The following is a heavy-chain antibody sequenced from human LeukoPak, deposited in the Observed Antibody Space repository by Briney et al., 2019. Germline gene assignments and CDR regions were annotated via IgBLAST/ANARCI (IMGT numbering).Heavy chain of an antibody. Sequence: GGSLRLSCAASGFTFSSYAMSWVRQAPGQGLEWMGIINPSGGSTSYAQKFQGRVTMTRDTSTSTVYMELSSLRSEDTAVYYCARGHRNVEQLAGEYFQHWGQGTLVTVSS. CDR2: INPSGGST. V-gene: IGHV1-46*01. CDR3: ARGHRNVEQLAGEYFQH. J-gene: IGHJ1*01. CDR1: GFTFSSYA. D-gene: IGHD6-13*01.